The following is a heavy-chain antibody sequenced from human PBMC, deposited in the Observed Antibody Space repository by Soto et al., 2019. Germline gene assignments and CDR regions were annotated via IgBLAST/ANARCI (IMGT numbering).Heavy chain of an antibody. CDR2: ISYDGSNK. D-gene: IGHD6-13*01. V-gene: IGHV3-30*18. CDR3: AKVPTYSSSPFDL. J-gene: IGHJ2*01. CDR1: GFTFSSYG. Sequence: QVQLVESGGGVVQPGRSLRLSCAASGFTFSSYGMHWVRQAPGKGLEWVAVISYDGSNKYYADSVKGRFTISRDKSKNTLYLQMNSLRVEDTAVYYCAKVPTYSSSPFDLWGRGTLVTVSS.